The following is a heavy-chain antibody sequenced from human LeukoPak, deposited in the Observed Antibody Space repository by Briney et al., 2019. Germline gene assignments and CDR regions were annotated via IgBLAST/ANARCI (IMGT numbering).Heavy chain of an antibody. CDR3: ARDRIAAGVKHNWFDP. CDR2: IYTSGST. J-gene: IGHJ5*02. Sequence: SQTLSLTCTVPGGSISSGSYYWSWIRQPAGKGLEWIGRIYTSGSTNFNPSLKSRVTISVDTSKNQFSLKLSSVTAADTAVYYCARDRIAAGVKHNWFDPWGQGTLVTVSS. V-gene: IGHV4-61*02. CDR1: GGSISSGSYY. D-gene: IGHD6-13*01.